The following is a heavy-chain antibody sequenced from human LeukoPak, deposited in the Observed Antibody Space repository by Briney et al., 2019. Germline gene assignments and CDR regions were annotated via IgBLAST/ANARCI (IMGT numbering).Heavy chain of an antibody. CDR2: YDGSNK. Sequence: GGSLRLSCAASGFTFSSYAISYDGSNKYCADSVKGRFTISRVNSKNTLYLQMNSLRAEDTAVYYCASTPNGVAAIYFDYWGQGTLVTVSS. CDR1: GFTFSSYA. CDR3: ASTPNGVAAIYFDY. D-gene: IGHD2-15*01. V-gene: IGHV3-30*01. J-gene: IGHJ4*02.